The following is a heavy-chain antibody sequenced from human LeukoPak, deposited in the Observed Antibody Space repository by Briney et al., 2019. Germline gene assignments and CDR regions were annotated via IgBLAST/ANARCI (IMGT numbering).Heavy chain of an antibody. CDR1: GFTFSSYA. V-gene: IGHV3-53*01. J-gene: IGHJ4*02. CDR3: ASGWEPTYYFDY. D-gene: IGHD1-26*01. CDR2: IYSGGST. Sequence: GGSLRLSCAASGFTFSSYAMSWVRQAPGKGLEWVPVIYSGGSTYYADSVKGRFTISRDNSKNTLYLQMNSLRAEDTAVYYCASGWEPTYYFDYWGQGTLVTVSS.